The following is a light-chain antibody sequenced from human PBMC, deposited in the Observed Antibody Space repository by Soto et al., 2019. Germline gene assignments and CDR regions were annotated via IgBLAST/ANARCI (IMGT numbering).Light chain of an antibody. CDR2: DAS. J-gene: IGKJ1*01. Sequence: EIVLTQSPVTLSLSPGERATLSCRASQSVSSYLAWYQQKPGQAPRLLIYDASNRATGIPARFSGSGSGTDFTLTISSLEPDDFAFYYCQQRSNWPPWTFGQGTKVEIK. CDR1: QSVSSY. CDR3: QQRSNWPPWT. V-gene: IGKV3-11*01.